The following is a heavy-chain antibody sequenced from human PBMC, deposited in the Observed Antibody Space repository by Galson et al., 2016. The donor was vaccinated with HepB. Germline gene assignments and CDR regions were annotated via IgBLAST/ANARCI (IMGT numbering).Heavy chain of an antibody. Sequence: SLRLSCAVSGFTLSDSYMNWIRQAPGKGLEWISYISSSGRIIFYADSVKGRFTISRDIGKNSLYLHMNSLRAEDTAVYYCARREYDAYDVWGQGTMITVSS. V-gene: IGHV3-11*01. CDR2: ISSSGRII. CDR3: ARREYDAYDV. CDR1: GFTLSDSY. D-gene: IGHD2/OR15-2a*01. J-gene: IGHJ3*01.